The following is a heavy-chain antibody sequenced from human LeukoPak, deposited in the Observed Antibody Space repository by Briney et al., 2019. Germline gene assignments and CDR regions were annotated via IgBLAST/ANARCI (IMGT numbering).Heavy chain of an antibody. J-gene: IGHJ4*02. CDR3: AKDKDSSPIGYFDY. Sequence: PGGSLRLSCAASGFTFDDYAMHWVGQAPGKGVEGVSGISSNSRSIRYAASVTRRFTISRANSKNSLYLQINSLRAEDTALYYCAKDKDSSPIGYFDYWGQGTLVTVSS. CDR2: ISSNSRSI. V-gene: IGHV3-9*01. CDR1: GFTFDDYA. D-gene: IGHD3-22*01.